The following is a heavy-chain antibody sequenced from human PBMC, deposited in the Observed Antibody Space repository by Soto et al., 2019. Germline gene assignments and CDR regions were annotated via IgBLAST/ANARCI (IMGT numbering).Heavy chain of an antibody. Sequence: QVQLQQWGAGLLKPSETLSLTCAVYGGSFSGYYWSWIRQPPGKGLEWIGEINHSGSTNYNPSLKSRVPLSVATSKNPFSLKLSSVTAADTAVYYCARAIGMVRGVRYYYYYGMDVWGQGTTVTVSS. CDR3: ARAIGMVRGVRYYYYYGMDV. V-gene: IGHV4-34*01. D-gene: IGHD3-10*01. CDR2: INHSGST. J-gene: IGHJ6*02. CDR1: GGSFSGYY.